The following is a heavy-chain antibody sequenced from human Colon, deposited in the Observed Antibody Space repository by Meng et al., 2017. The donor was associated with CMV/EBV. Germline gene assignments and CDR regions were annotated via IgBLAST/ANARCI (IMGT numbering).Heavy chain of an antibody. V-gene: IGHV1-2*02. CDR1: GYTFSDYH. CDR3: ARDPSGSRVPFDY. CDR2: INSNSGAT. Sequence: QVQWVQAGAEVKKPGTSVKVSGKTYGYTFSDYHIHWVRQAPGQGLEWMGWINSNSGATDYAQKFQGRFTMTRDTSITTVYMELSSLRSDDTAVYYCARDPSGSRVPFDYWGQGSLVTVSS. D-gene: IGHD1-26*01. J-gene: IGHJ4*02.